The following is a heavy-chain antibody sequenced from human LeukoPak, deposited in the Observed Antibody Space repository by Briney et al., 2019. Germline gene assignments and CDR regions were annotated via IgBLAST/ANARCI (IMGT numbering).Heavy chain of an antibody. CDR3: ARYYGDEGFDY. V-gene: IGHV1-24*01. Sequence: ASEKLSCKVSGDTVSDCTIHWVRQAPGKGLEWMGGFDPEDGEIIYAQKFQARLTMTEDTPTDTAFLELSSLRSDDTAVYYCARYYGDEGFDYWGQGTLVSVSS. D-gene: IGHD2-21*01. CDR2: FDPEDGEI. CDR1: GDTVSDCT. J-gene: IGHJ4*02.